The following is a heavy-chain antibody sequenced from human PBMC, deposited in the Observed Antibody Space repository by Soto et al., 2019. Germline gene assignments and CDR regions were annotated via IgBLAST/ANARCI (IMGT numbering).Heavy chain of an antibody. D-gene: IGHD3-3*02. J-gene: IGHJ5*02. V-gene: IGHV4-39*01. CDR3: ARHSLALRKNNWFDP. CDR1: GDANISSHFY. Sequence: SETQCRTGTVSGDANISSHFYWGWVRHPPGKGLEWIGSILYLGSSYYNKSIKSRVNMSVDTSKNQFSLRLRSVTAADTALYFCARHSLALRKNNWFDPWGQGIMVTISS. CDR2: ILYLGSS.